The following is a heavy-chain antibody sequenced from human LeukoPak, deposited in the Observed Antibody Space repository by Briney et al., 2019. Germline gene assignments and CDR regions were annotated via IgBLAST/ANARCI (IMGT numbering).Heavy chain of an antibody. CDR3: ARDYDFWSGNSWYYYYMDV. J-gene: IGHJ6*03. CDR2: IKQDGSEK. D-gene: IGHD3-3*01. CDR1: GFTFSSYW. Sequence: GGSLRLSCAASGFTFSSYWMSWVRQAPGKGLEWVANIKQDGSEKYYVDSVKGRFTISRDNAKNSLYLQMNSLRAEDTAVYYCARDYDFWSGNSWYYYYMDVWTKGPRSPSP. V-gene: IGHV3-7*01.